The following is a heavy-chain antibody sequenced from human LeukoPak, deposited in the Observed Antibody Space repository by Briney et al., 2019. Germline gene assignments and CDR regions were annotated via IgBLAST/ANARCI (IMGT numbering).Heavy chain of an antibody. V-gene: IGHV4-34*01. CDR3: ARGRGHASGSYYIPRYWYFDL. CDR2: INHSGST. J-gene: IGHJ2*01. CDR1: GGSFSGYY. D-gene: IGHD3-10*01. Sequence: SETLSLTCAVYGGSFSGYYWSWIRQPPGKGLEWIAEINHSGSTNYNPSLKSRVTISVDTSKNQFSLKLSSVTAADTAVYYCARGRGHASGSYYIPRYWYFDLWGRGTLVTVSS.